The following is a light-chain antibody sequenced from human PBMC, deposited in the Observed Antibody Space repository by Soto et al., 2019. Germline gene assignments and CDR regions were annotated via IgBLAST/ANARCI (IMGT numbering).Light chain of an antibody. CDR2: DVT. CDR1: SSDVGGYDY. Sequence: QSALTQPRSVSGSPGQSVTISCTGTSSDVGGYDYVFWYQQHPDKAPELMIYDVTKRPSGVPDRFSGSKSGNTASLTISGLQAEDEADYYCCSYAGSYRVFGTGTKVTVL. V-gene: IGLV2-11*01. J-gene: IGLJ1*01. CDR3: CSYAGSYRV.